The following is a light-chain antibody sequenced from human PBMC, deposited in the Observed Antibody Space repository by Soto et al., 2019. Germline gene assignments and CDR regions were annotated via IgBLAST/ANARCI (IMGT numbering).Light chain of an antibody. CDR2: GAS. CDR3: QQYGSSGT. J-gene: IGKJ1*01. V-gene: IGKV3-20*01. Sequence: EIVLTQSPGILSLSPGERATLSCRASQSVSNDFLAWYQQKPGQAPRLLIYGASTRATDVPDRFSGSGSGADLTLSISRPEPEDFAVYYCQQYGSSGTFGQGTKVDIK. CDR1: QSVSNDF.